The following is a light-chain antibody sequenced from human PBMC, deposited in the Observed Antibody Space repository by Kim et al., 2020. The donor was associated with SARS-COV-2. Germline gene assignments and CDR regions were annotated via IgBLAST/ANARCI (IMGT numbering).Light chain of an antibody. CDR1: TPTIAACYH. Sequence: ATISATGSTPTIAACYHVLWYQPLPGPAPKLLIYGNPNPPSGVPPRFSASAPGPSASLAITGLQSEDEADYYCQSYDSSLIGSVVFGGGTQLTVL. J-gene: IGLJ2*01. V-gene: IGLV1-40*01. CDR3: QSYDSSLIGSVV. CDR2: GNP.